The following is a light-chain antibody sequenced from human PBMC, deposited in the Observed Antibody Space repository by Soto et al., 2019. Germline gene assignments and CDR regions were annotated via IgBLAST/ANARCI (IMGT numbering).Light chain of an antibody. Sequence: EIVLTQSPGTLSLSPGERATLSCRASQSVSSSFLAWYQQKPGQAPRLLIYGASNRATGIPDRFSGSGSGTDFTVNISRLEPEDFAVYYCQQYVTSPWAFGQGTKVAIE. CDR2: GAS. CDR1: QSVSSSF. J-gene: IGKJ1*01. CDR3: QQYVTSPWA. V-gene: IGKV3-20*01.